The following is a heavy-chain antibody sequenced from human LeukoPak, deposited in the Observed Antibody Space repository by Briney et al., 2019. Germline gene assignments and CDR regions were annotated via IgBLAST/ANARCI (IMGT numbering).Heavy chain of an antibody. Sequence: ASVKVSCKASGGTFSSYAISWVRQAPGQGLEWMAGIIPIFGTANYAQTFQGRVPITTDESTSTAYMELSSLRSEDTAVYYCARGYDSSGYHSAAIWGQGTMVTVSS. CDR2: IIPIFGTA. V-gene: IGHV1-69*05. D-gene: IGHD3-22*01. CDR3: ARGYDSSGYHSAAI. CDR1: GGTFSSYA. J-gene: IGHJ3*02.